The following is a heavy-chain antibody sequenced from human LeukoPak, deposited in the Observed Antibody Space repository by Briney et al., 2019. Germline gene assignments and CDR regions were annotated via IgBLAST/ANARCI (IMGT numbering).Heavy chain of an antibody. J-gene: IGHJ4*02. CDR3: ARDLAPIVGATDY. V-gene: IGHV3-21*01. Sequence: GGSLRLSCAASGFTFSSYSMNWVRQAPGKGLEWVSSISSSSSYIYYADSVKGRFTLSRDNAKNSLYLQMNSLRAEDTAVYYCARDLAPIVGATDYWGQGTLVTVSS. D-gene: IGHD1-26*01. CDR2: ISSSSSYI. CDR1: GFTFSSYS.